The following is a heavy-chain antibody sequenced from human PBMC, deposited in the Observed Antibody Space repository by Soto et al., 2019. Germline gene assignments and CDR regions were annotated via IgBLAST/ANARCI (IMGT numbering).Heavy chain of an antibody. CDR1: GYRFTSYW. D-gene: IGHD3-10*01. Sequence: GESLKISCKGSGYRFTSYWISWVRQMPGKGLEWMGRIDPSDSYTNYSPSFQGHVTISADKSISTAYLQWSSLKASDTAMYYCARQLVRGVTKHGMDVWGQGTTVTVSS. V-gene: IGHV5-10-1*01. CDR3: ARQLVRGVTKHGMDV. J-gene: IGHJ6*02. CDR2: IDPSDSYT.